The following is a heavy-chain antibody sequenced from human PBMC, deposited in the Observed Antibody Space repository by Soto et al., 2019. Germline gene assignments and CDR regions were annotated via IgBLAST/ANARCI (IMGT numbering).Heavy chain of an antibody. J-gene: IGHJ4*02. CDR1: GYTLTELS. V-gene: IGHV1-24*01. CDR2: FDPEHGET. D-gene: IGHD2-2*01. Sequence: ASVKVSCKVSGYTLTELSMHWVRQAPGIGLEWMGGFDPEHGETIYAQKFEGRVTMTEDTSTNTAYMELSSLRSEDSAVYYCAAVPDGTSGVYWGQGALVTVP. CDR3: AAVPDGTSGVY.